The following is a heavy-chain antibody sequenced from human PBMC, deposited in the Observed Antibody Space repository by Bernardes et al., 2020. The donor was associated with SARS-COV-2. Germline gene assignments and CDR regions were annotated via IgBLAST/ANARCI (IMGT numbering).Heavy chain of an antibody. CDR2: ISSSGNT. V-gene: IGHV3-13*01. D-gene: IGHD3-9*01. Sequence: VGSLSLSCAASAFTFSSYDMHWVRQGTGKGLEWVSTISSSGNTYYPDSVKGRFTISRENAKNSLYLQMNSMRAGDTAIYYCARGAKRHFDWLLSWDMDVWGQGPAVTVSS. J-gene: IGHJ6*02. CDR1: AFTFSSYD. CDR3: ARGAKRHFDWLLSWDMDV.